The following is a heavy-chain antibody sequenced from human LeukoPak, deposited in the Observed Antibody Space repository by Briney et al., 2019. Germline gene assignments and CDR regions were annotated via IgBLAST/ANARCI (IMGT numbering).Heavy chain of an antibody. J-gene: IGHJ4*02. V-gene: IGHV3-64D*06. CDR2: ISSNGGIT. Sequence: GGSLRLSCSASGFTFRSYSMHWVRQAPGKGLQYVSGISSNGGITDYADSVKGRFTISRDNSKNTLFLQMSGLRAEDTAVYYCVKNPNEFWSYSDFWGQGTLVTVSS. D-gene: IGHD1-1*01. CDR1: GFTFRSYS. CDR3: VKNPNEFWSYSDF.